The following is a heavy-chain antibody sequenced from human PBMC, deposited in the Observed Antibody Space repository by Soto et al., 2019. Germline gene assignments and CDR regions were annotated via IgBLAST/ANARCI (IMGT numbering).Heavy chain of an antibody. CDR1: GFSLSTSGVG. CDR2: IYWNDDK. Sequence: SGPTLVNHTQTLTLTCTFSGFSLSTSGVGVGWIRQPPGKALEWLALIYWNDDKRYSSSLKSRLTITKDTSKNQVVLTMTNMDPVDTATYYCAHSEVLRFLEWPYYFDYWGQGTLVTVSS. J-gene: IGHJ4*02. CDR3: AHSEVLRFLEWPYYFDY. V-gene: IGHV2-5*01. D-gene: IGHD3-3*01.